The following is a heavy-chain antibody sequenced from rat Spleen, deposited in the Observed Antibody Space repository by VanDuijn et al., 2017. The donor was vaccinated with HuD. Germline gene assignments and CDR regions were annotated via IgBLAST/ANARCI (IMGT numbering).Heavy chain of an antibody. V-gene: IGHV3-3*01. J-gene: IGHJ3*01. D-gene: IGHD1-12*02. CDR2: INSAGTT. Sequence: EVQLQESGPGLVKPSQSLSLTCSVTAYSITSSYRWNWIRKFPGNKLEWMGYINSAGTTIYSPSLKSRISITRDTSKNQFFLQVNSVTTEDTATYFCARSDGVHYFLPFADWGQGSLVTVSS. CDR1: AYSITSSYR. CDR3: ARSDGVHYFLPFAD.